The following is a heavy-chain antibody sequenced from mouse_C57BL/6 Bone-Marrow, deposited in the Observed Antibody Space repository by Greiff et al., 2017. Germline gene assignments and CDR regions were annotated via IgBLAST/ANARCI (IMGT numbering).Heavy chain of an antibody. CDR2: IWSGGST. CDR3: ARPPDGYYTWFAY. Sequence: VKLMESGPGLVQPSQSLSITCTVSGFSLTSYGVHWVRQSPGKGLEWLGVIWSGGSTDYNAAFISRLSISKDNSKSQVFFKMNSLQADDTAIYYCARPPDGYYTWFAYWGQGTLVTVSA. CDR1: GFSLTSYG. D-gene: IGHD2-3*01. V-gene: IGHV2-2*01. J-gene: IGHJ3*01.